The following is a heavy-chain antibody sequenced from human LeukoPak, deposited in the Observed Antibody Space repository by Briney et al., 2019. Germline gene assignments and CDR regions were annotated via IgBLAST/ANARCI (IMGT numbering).Heavy chain of an antibody. D-gene: IGHD3-3*01. Sequence: GASVKVSCKASGYTFTSYGISWVRQAPGQGLEWMGWISAYNGNTNYGQKLQGRVTMTTDTSTSTAYMELRSLRSDDTAVYYCARDPTRFLEWLLWSPLDYWGQGTLVTVSS. CDR2: ISAYNGNT. V-gene: IGHV1-18*01. CDR3: ARDPTRFLEWLLWSPLDY. J-gene: IGHJ4*02. CDR1: GYTFTSYG.